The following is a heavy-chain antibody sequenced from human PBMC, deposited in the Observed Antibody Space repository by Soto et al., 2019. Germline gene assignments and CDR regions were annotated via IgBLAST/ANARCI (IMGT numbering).Heavy chain of an antibody. CDR2: IHYSGST. J-gene: IGHJ5*02. Sequence: PSETLSLTCSVSGGSISSYYWSWIRQPPGKGLEWIGCIHYSGSTNYNPSLKSRVTVSVDTSKNQFSLNLISVTAADTAVYYCARSTRVVDATLAWFDPWGQGTLVTVSS. CDR3: ARSTRVVDATLAWFDP. D-gene: IGHD2-15*01. CDR1: GGSISSYY. V-gene: IGHV4-59*08.